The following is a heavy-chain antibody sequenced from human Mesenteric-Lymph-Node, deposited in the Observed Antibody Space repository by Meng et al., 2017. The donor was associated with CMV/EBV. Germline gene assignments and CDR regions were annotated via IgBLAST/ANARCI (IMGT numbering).Heavy chain of an antibody. CDR1: GFTFGSYS. V-gene: IGHV3-21*06. CDR3: AAGYGTGSLKGY. J-gene: IGHJ4*02. D-gene: IGHD5-18*01. CDR2: ISSLSSYT. Sequence: GESLKISCAASGFTFGSYSINWVRQAPGEGLEWVSSISSLSSYTYYADSVRGRFTVSRDNAKSSLYLQMDSLRVEDTAVYYCAAGYGTGSLKGYWGQGTLVTVSS.